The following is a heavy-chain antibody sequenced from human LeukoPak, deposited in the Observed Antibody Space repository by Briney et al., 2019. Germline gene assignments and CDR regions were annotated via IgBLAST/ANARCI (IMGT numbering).Heavy chain of an antibody. CDR3: STTYYYDSSEGY. CDR2: ISYDGSNK. D-gene: IGHD3-22*01. V-gene: IGHV3-30*04. CDR1: GFTFSSYA. Sequence: GGSLRLSCAASGFTFSSYAMSWVRQAPGKGLEWVAVISYDGSNKYYADSVKGRFTISRDNSKNTLYLQMNSLKTEDTAVYYCSTTYYYDSSEGYWGQGTLVTVSS. J-gene: IGHJ4*02.